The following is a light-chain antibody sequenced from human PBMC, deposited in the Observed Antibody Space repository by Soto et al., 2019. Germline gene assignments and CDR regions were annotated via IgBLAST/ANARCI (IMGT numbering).Light chain of an antibody. J-gene: IGKJ5*01. CDR2: GAS. CDR1: QSVGSS. V-gene: IGKV3-15*01. Sequence: EIVMTQSPATLSVSPGERATLSCRASQSVGSSLAWYQPEPGQAPRLLIYGASTRATGIPARFSGSGSGTEFTLTISSLQSEDFAVYFCQQYKNWPPITFGQGTRLEI. CDR3: QQYKNWPPIT.